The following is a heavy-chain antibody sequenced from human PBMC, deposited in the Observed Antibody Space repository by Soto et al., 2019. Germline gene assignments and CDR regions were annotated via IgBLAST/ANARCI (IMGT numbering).Heavy chain of an antibody. V-gene: IGHV4-59*01. D-gene: IGHD3-3*01. J-gene: IGHJ4*02. Sequence: PSETLSLTCTVSGGSIISYYWSWIRQPPGKELEWIGYIYYSGSPNYNKPSLKSRVTISLDTPKKQFYLKLRSVTAADTAVYYCARAPTFGYLDYWGQGTLVTVSS. CDR1: GGSIISYY. CDR3: ARAPTFGYLDY. CDR2: IYYSGSP.